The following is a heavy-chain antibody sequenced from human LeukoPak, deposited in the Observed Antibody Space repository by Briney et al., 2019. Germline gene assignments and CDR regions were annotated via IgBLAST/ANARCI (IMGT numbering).Heavy chain of an antibody. J-gene: IGHJ6*02. CDR2: IWYDGSNK. V-gene: IGHV3-33*01. CDR1: GFTFSSYG. Sequence: GGSLRLSCAASGFTFSSYGMHWVRQAPGKGLEWVAVIWYDGSNKYYADSVKGRFTISRDNSKNTLYLQMNSLRAEDTAVYYCAAAQLAYYYDYSMEDWGQGTTVTVSS. CDR3: AAAQLAYYYDYSMED. D-gene: IGHD6-25*01.